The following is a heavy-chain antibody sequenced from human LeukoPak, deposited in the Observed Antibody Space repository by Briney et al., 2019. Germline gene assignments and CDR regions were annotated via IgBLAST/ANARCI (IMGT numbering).Heavy chain of an antibody. J-gene: IGHJ6*03. D-gene: IGHD5-18*01. Sequence: ASVKVSCKTSGYSFTNYHIHWVRQAPGQGLEWMGIINPSGGSTSYAQKFQGRVTMTRDMSTSTVYMELSSLRSEDTAVYYCARDGTQLWFGYYYYYMDVWGKGTTVTVSS. CDR3: ARDGTQLWFGYYYYYMDV. CDR2: INPSGGST. V-gene: IGHV1-46*01. CDR1: GYSFTNYH.